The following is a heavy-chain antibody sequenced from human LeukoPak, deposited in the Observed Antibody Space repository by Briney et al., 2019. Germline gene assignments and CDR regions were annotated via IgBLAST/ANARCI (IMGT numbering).Heavy chain of an antibody. V-gene: IGHV4-4*02. CDR2: IHYSGTT. CDR3: ATYFYGEYSALYFDY. J-gene: IGHJ4*02. CDR1: AGSISYSHW. Sequence: SSDTLSPTCAVSAGSISYSHWWSWARQPPGKGLEWIGEIHYSGTTNYNPSLESRVTMSLDKSKNHFSLRLTSVAAADTAIYYCATYFYGEYSALYFDYWGQGILVTVSS. D-gene: IGHD4-17*01.